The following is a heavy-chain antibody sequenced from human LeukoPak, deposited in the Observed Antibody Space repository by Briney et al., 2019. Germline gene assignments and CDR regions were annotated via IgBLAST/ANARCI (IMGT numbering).Heavy chain of an antibody. J-gene: IGHJ4*02. CDR3: AKAPANYVDTAMGTFDY. D-gene: IGHD5-18*01. CDR1: GFTFSNYA. V-gene: IGHV3-23*01. Sequence: GGSLRLSCAASGFTFSNYAINWVRQAPGKGLEWISTISSSGVTTYYADSVKGRFTISRDNSKNTLYLQMNSLRGEDTAVYYCAKAPANYVDTAMGTFDYWGQGTLVTVSS. CDR2: ISSSGVTT.